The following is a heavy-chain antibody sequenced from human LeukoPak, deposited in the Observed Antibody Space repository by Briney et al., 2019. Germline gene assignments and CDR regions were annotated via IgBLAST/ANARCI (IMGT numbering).Heavy chain of an antibody. J-gene: IGHJ4*02. CDR1: GFTFSNFC. V-gene: IGHV3-74*01. Sequence: PSGTLSLTCAASGFTFSNFCWQWVRQAPGKGRVWISRINSDGRSTAYADPVKGRVTTSTATSKSILYLHINSLRVDDTSIYSGVKALDPYCFFLDFWGQGTLVTVSS. CDR3: VKALDPYCFFLDF. D-gene: IGHD2-21*01. CDR2: INSDGRST.